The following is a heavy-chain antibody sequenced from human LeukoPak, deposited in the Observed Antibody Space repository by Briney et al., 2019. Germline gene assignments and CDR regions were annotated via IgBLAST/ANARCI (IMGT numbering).Heavy chain of an antibody. Sequence: ASVKVSCKASGYTFISYAMHWMRQAPGQRLEWMGWINPNSGGTNYAQKFQGRVTMTRDTSISTAYMELSRLRSDDTAVYYCARVSRYGDYGGFYFDYWGQGTLVTVSS. CDR1: GYTFISYA. V-gene: IGHV1-2*02. CDR3: ARVSRYGDYGGFYFDY. J-gene: IGHJ4*02. CDR2: INPNSGGT. D-gene: IGHD4-17*01.